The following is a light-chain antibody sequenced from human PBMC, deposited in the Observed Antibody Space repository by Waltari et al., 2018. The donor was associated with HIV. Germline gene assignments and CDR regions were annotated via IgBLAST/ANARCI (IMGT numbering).Light chain of an antibody. CDR1: QSIDIY. J-gene: IGKJ2*01. CDR2: SAS. V-gene: IGKV1-39*01. Sequence: DIQMTQSPSLSTSVGDRVTITCRASQSIDIYVNWYQLKPGKTPNLLSYSASNLQSGVPSRFSGSGSGTDFTLTISSLQPEDIATYYCQQNYDTQYTFGQGTKLEIK. CDR3: QQNYDTQYT.